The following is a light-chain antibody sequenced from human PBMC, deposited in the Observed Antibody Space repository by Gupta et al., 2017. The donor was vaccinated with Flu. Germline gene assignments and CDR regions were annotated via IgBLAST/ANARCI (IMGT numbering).Light chain of an antibody. V-gene: IGLV1-44*01. CDR1: SSNIGTNV. CDR2: SNN. J-gene: IGLJ1*01. Sequence: SVHTQSPSVSGTPGPRVTIYCPGSSSNIGTNVVNWYQQFPGAAPKLLISSNNQRPSGLPDRFSGSKPGTSATLAISGLQAEDEAVYYCAALEDTRDGRGVFGPGTRVTVL. CDR3: AALEDTRDGRGV.